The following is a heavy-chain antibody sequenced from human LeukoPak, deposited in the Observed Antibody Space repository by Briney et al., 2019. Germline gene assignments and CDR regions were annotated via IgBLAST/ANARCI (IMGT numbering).Heavy chain of an antibody. D-gene: IGHD6-13*01. Sequence: GGSLRLSCAASGFTFDDYAMHWVRQAPGKGLEWVSGISWNSGSIGYADSVKGRFTISRDNAKNSLYLQMNSLRAEDTAVYYCARGGSSWYYYYYYMDVWGKGTTVTTSS. J-gene: IGHJ6*03. CDR1: GFTFDDYA. V-gene: IGHV3-9*01. CDR3: ARGGSSWYYYYYYMDV. CDR2: ISWNSGSI.